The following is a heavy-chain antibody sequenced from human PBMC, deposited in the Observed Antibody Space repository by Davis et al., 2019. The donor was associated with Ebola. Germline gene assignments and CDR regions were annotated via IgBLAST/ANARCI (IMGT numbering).Heavy chain of an antibody. CDR2: ISGSGGST. CDR1: GFTFSSYS. CDR3: AKQIEGSSGYYSYNWFDP. V-gene: IGHV3-23*01. Sequence: GESLKISCTASGFTFSSYSMNWVRQAPGKGLEWVSAISGSGGSTYYADSVKGRFTISRDNSKNTLYLQMNSLRAEDTAVYYCAKQIEGSSGYYSYNWFDPWGQGTLVTVSS. D-gene: IGHD3-22*01. J-gene: IGHJ5*02.